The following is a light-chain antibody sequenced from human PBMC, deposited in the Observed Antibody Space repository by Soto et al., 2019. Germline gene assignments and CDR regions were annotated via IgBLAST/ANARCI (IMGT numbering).Light chain of an antibody. CDR1: QSVSSN. Sequence: EVVMTQSPATLSVSPGEGATLSCRASQSVSSNLAWYQQKPGQAPRLLIYGASTRATGIPARFSGSGSGTEFTLTISSLQSEDLAVYYCKQYRNWPGTFGQGTKVEIK. V-gene: IGKV3-15*01. J-gene: IGKJ1*01. CDR2: GAS. CDR3: KQYRNWPGT.